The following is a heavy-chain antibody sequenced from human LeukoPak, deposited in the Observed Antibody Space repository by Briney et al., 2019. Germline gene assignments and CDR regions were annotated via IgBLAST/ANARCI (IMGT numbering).Heavy chain of an antibody. CDR3: ARTSITGTLGY. V-gene: IGHV3-30-3*01. J-gene: IGHJ4*02. CDR1: GFTFSSYA. CDR2: ISYDGSNK. Sequence: GRSLRLSCAASGFTFSSYAMHGVRQAPGKGLEWVAVISYDGSNKYYADSVKGRFTISRDNSKNTLYLQMNSLRAEDTAVYYCARTSITGTLGYWGQGTLVTVSS. D-gene: IGHD1-20*01.